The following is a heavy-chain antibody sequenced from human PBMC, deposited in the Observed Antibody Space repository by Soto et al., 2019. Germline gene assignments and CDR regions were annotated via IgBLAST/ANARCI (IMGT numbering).Heavy chain of an antibody. Sequence: SETLSLTCTVSGGSISSSSYYWGWIRQPPGKGLEWIGSIYYSGSTYYNPSLKSRVTISVDTSKNHFSLILDSVTAADTAVYYCVSINAGGWYYFDYWGQGILVTVSS. CDR3: VSINAGGWYYFDY. CDR2: IYYSGST. J-gene: IGHJ4*02. CDR1: GGSISSSSYY. D-gene: IGHD6-19*01. V-gene: IGHV4-39*02.